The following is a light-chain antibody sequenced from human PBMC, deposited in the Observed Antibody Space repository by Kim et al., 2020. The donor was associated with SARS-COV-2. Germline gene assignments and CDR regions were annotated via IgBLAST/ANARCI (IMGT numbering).Light chain of an antibody. CDR3: HQYDLPPWT. J-gene: IGKJ1*01. Sequence: STGERATPSRSASQSVSSSSLAWYQHKPGQAPRLLIYGTSNRATGIPDRFSGSGSETDFTLSISRLEPEDFAVFYCHQYDLPPWTFGQGTKVDIK. CDR1: QSVSSSS. V-gene: IGKV3-20*01. CDR2: GTS.